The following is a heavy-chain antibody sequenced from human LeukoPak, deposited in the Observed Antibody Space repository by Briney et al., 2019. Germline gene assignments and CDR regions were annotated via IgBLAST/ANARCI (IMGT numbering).Heavy chain of an antibody. Sequence: PGGSLRLSCGVCGGTFSGHYMSWLRQAPGKGLEWVSYIGSSGTTTYYADSVKGRFTISRENAKNSLYLQMNSLRAAPWAASLCPRGPPVGYNSRVSGWIDYWGQGTLVTVSS. J-gene: IGHJ4*02. CDR3: PRGPPVGYNSRVSGWIDY. D-gene: IGHD3-22*01. CDR2: IGSSGTTT. V-gene: IGHV3-11*01. CDR1: GGTFSGHY.